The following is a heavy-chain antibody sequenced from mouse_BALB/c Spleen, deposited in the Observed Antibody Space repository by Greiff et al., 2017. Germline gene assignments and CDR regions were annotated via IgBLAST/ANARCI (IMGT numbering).Heavy chain of an antibody. Sequence: VQLQQSGAELVRSGASVKLSCTASGFNIKDYYMHWVKQRPEQGLEWIGWIDPENGDTEYAPKFQGKATMTADTSSNTAYLQLSSLISEDTAVYYCNAYYYGSSYDFDYWGQGTTLTVSS. CDR1: GFNIKDYY. D-gene: IGHD1-1*01. J-gene: IGHJ2*01. V-gene: IGHV14-4*02. CDR3: NAYYYGSSYDFDY. CDR2: IDPENGDT.